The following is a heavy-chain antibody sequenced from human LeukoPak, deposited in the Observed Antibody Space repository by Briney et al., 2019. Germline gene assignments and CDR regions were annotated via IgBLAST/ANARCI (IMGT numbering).Heavy chain of an antibody. CDR1: GGTFSSYA. V-gene: IGHV1-69*05. Sequence: SVKVSCKASGGTFSSYAISWVRQAPGQGLEWMGWIIPIFGTANYAQMFQGRVTITRDDSTSTTYMEMSSLKSEDTAVYYCARETMDTAMALPIDYWGQGTLVTVSS. D-gene: IGHD5-18*01. J-gene: IGHJ4*02. CDR3: ARETMDTAMALPIDY. CDR2: IIPIFGTA.